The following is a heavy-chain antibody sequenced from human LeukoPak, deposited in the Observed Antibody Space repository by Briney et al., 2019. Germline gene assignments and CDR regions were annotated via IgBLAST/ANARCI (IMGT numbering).Heavy chain of an antibody. CDR1: GGSISSGSYY. CDR3: ARGRGDYYAPRGCFDY. V-gene: IGHV4-61*02. CDR2: IYTSGST. D-gene: IGHD3-22*01. Sequence: SETLSLTCTVSGGSISSGSYYWSWIRQPAGKGLEWIGRIYTSGSTNYNPSLKSRVTISVDTSKNQFSLKLSSVTAADTAVYYCARGRGDYYAPRGCFDYWGQGTLVTVSS. J-gene: IGHJ4*02.